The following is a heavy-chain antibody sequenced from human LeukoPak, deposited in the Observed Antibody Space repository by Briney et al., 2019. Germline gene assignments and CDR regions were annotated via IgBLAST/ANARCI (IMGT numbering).Heavy chain of an antibody. Sequence: ASVKVSCKASGYTFTGYYMHWVRQAPGQGLEWMGWINPNSGGTNYAQKFQGRVTMTRDTSISTAYMELSRLRSDDTAVYYCARDTQYYDFWSGLYPLGCSGGSCYSNWFDPWGQGTLVTVSS. CDR2: INPNSGGT. J-gene: IGHJ5*02. V-gene: IGHV1-2*02. CDR3: ARDTQYYDFWSGLYPLGCSGGSCYSNWFDP. CDR1: GYTFTGYY. D-gene: IGHD2-15*01.